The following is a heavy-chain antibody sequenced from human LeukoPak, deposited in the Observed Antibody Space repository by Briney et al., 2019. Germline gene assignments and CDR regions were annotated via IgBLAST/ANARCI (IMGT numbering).Heavy chain of an antibody. CDR2: INPNSGGT. CDR1: GYTFTGYY. D-gene: IGHD3-22*01. J-gene: IGHJ1*01. Sequence: ASVKVSCKASGYTFTGYYMHWVRQAPGQGLEWMGRINPNSGGTNYARKFQGRATMTRDTSISTAYMELSRLRSDDTAVYYCASYYYDSSGYYYLYFQHWGQGTLVTVSS. CDR3: ASYYYDSSGYYYLYFQH. V-gene: IGHV1-2*06.